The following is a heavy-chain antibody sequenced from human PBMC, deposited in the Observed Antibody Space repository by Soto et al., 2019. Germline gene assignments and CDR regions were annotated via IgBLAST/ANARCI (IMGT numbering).Heavy chain of an antibody. CDR2: IYHSGGT. Sequence: QVQLQESGPGLVKPSQTLSLTCTVSGGSISSGDYYWSWIRQPPGKGLEWIGYIYHSGGTYYNPSLKSRVTISVDTSKNQFSLRLSSVTAADTAVYYCASGIGYCSGGTCYSVPDYFDPWGQGTLVTVSS. CDR3: ASGIGYCSGGTCYSVPDYFDP. CDR1: GGSISSGDYY. D-gene: IGHD2-15*01. V-gene: IGHV4-30-4*01. J-gene: IGHJ5*02.